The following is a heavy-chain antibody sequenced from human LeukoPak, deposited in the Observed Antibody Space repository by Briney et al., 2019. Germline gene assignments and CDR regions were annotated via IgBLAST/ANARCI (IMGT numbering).Heavy chain of an antibody. D-gene: IGHD2-15*01. V-gene: IGHV4-38-2*02. J-gene: IGHJ5*02. CDR3: ARGLVDIVVVVAARNWFDP. CDR1: GYSISSGYY. Sequence: SETLSLTCTVSGYSISSGYYWGWIRQPPGKGLEWIGSIYHSGSTYYNPSLKSRVTISVDTSKNQFSLNLSSVTAADTAVYYCARGLVDIVVVVAARNWFDPWGQGTLVTVSS. CDR2: IYHSGST.